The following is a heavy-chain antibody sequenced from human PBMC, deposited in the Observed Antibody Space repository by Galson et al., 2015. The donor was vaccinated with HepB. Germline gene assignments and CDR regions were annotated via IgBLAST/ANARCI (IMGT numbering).Heavy chain of an antibody. Sequence: SVKVSCKASGYTFTSYYMHWVRQAPGQGLEWMGIINPSGGSTSYAQKFQGRVTMTRDTSTSTVYMELSSLRSEDTAVYYCARGYCSGGSCYSYTWFDPWGQGTLVTVSS. J-gene: IGHJ5*02. D-gene: IGHD2-15*01. V-gene: IGHV1-46*01. CDR3: ARGYCSGGSCYSYTWFDP. CDR1: GYTFTSYY. CDR2: INPSGGST.